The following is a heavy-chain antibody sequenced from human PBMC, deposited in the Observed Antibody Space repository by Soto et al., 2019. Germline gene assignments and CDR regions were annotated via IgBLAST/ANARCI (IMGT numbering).Heavy chain of an antibody. V-gene: IGHV3-53*02. CDR2: IYPGGNT. J-gene: IGHJ4*02. D-gene: IGHD6-19*01. CDR3: ARDADSSGLHY. CDR1: GFTVSGVF. Sequence: VSLVETGGGLIQPGGSVGLSCAASGFTVSGVFMNWVRQAPGKGLEWVSVIYPGGNTYYADSVKGRFTISRDSSKNTLFLQMNSLRVEDTAVYYCARDADSSGLHYWGQGTLVTVSS.